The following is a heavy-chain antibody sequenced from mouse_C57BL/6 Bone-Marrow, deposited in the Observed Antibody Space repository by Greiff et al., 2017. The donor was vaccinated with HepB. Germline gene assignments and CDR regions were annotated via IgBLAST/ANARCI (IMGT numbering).Heavy chain of an antibody. CDR2: IYPRSGNT. CDR3: APFITTVVATPYFDY. D-gene: IGHD1-1*01. V-gene: IGHV1-81*01. CDR1: GYTFTSYG. Sequence: VQLQQSGAELARPGASVKLSCKASGYTFTSYGISWVKQRTGQGLEWIGEIYPRSGNTYYNEKFKGKATLTADKSSSTAYMELRSLTFEDSAVYFCAPFITTVVATPYFDYWGQGTTLTVSS. J-gene: IGHJ2*01.